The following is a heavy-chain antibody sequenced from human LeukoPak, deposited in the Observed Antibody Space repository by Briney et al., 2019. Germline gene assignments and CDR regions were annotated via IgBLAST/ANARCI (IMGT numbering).Heavy chain of an antibody. D-gene: IGHD3-10*01. CDR2: ISWNSGSI. CDR3: TGNYYGSGSYADFDY. J-gene: IGHJ4*02. Sequence: GRSLRLSCAASGFTFDDYAMHWVRQAPGKGLEWVSGISWNSGSIGYADSVKGRFTISRDNAKNSLYLQMNSLRAEDTAVYYCTGNYYGSGSYADFDYWGQGTLVTVSS. V-gene: IGHV3-9*01. CDR1: GFTFDDYA.